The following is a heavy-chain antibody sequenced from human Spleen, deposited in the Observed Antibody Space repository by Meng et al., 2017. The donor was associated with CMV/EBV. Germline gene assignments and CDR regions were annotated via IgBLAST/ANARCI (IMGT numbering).Heavy chain of an antibody. CDR1: GGTFSSYA. CDR2: IIPILGIA. D-gene: IGHD6-6*01. J-gene: IGHJ6*02. V-gene: IGHV1-69*10. CDR3: ARDERELPYEYSILMDV. Sequence: SVKVSCKASGGTFSSYAISWVRQAPGQGLEWMGGIIPILGIANYAQKFQGRVTITADKSTSTAYMELSSLRSEDTAVYYCARDERELPYEYSILMDVWGQGTTVTVSS.